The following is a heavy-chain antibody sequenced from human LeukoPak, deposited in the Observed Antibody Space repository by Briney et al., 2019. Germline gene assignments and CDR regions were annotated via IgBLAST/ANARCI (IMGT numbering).Heavy chain of an antibody. Sequence: PSETLSLTCTVSGGSINSNTYYWAWVRRPPGKGLEWLTSLYYGGITYYNPALKSRVTVSVDPSRNHFSLKMDSVTATDTALYYCARHGYGDYGGGFDLWGQGILITVSS. CDR1: GGSINSNTYY. CDR3: ARHGYGDYGGGFDL. D-gene: IGHD4-17*01. V-gene: IGHV4-39*01. CDR2: LYYGGIT. J-gene: IGHJ4*02.